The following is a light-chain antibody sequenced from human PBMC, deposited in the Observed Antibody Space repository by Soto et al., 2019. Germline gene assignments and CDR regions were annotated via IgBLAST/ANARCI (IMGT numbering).Light chain of an antibody. Sequence: DIQMTQSPSILSASVGDRATITCRASQSISNWLAWYQQKPGKAPNLLIYFASTLQSGVPSRFSGSGSGTEFTLTISSLQPDDFATYYCQQYDTSPLTFGGGTKVDIK. CDR2: FAS. CDR1: QSISNW. J-gene: IGKJ4*01. CDR3: QQYDTSPLT. V-gene: IGKV1-5*03.